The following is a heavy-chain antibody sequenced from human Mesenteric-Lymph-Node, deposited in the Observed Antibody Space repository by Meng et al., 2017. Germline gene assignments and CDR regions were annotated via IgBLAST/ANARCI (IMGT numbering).Heavy chain of an antibody. Sequence: ASVKVSCKASGYTFTKYAMHWVRQAPGQRLEWMGWINAGNGNTKYSQKFQGRVTMTADDSTSTAYMELSSLTSADTAVYYCGRPDEPWNGHFAMDVWGQGTVVTVSS. D-gene: IGHD2-8*01. CDR2: INAGNGNT. CDR1: GYTFTKYA. V-gene: IGHV1-3*01. CDR3: GRPDEPWNGHFAMDV. J-gene: IGHJ6*02.